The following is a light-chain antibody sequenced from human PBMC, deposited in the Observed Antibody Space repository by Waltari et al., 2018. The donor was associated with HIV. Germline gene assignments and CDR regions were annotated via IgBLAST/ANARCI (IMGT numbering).Light chain of an antibody. CDR1: SSDIGTYDL. Sequence: QSALTQPASVSGSPGQSITVSCTGTSSDIGTYDLVSLYQQEPGKAPKLIIRDVTARPSGVSSRGSGCKSGNTAVLTIAGLQVEDESLYFCCSFSPNGASWVFGGGTKVTVL. CDR2: DVT. V-gene: IGLV2-23*02. CDR3: CSFSPNGASWV. J-gene: IGLJ3*02.